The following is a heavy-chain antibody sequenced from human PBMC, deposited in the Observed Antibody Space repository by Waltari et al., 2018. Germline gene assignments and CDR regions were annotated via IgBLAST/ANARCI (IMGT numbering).Heavy chain of an antibody. J-gene: IGHJ4*02. CDR2: ISSSSSYI. D-gene: IGHD5-18*01. CDR1: GFTFSSYS. Sequence: EVQLVESGGGMVKPGGSLRLSCAASGFTFSSYSMNWVRQAPGKGLEWVSSISSSSSYICYADSVKGRFTTSRDNAKNALYLQMNSLTAEYTAVYYCARDHFFHTAMDYWGQGTLVTVSS. CDR3: ARDHFFHTAMDY. V-gene: IGHV3-21*01.